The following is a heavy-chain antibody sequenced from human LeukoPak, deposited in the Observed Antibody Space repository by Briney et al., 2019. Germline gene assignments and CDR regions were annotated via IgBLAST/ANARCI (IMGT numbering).Heavy chain of an antibody. Sequence: ASVKVSCRASGYTFTSYGISWVRQAPGQGLEWMGWISAYNGNTNYAQKLQGRVTMTTDTSTSTAYMELRSLRSDDTAVYYCARDLRGYGYVDYWGQGTLVTVSS. CDR2: ISAYNGNT. CDR1: GYTFTSYG. V-gene: IGHV1-18*04. CDR3: ARDLRGYGYVDY. D-gene: IGHD5-12*01. J-gene: IGHJ4*02.